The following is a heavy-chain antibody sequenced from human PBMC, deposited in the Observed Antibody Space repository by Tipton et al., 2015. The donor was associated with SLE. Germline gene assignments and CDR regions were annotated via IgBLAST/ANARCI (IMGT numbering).Heavy chain of an antibody. V-gene: IGHV3-53*01. Sequence: SLRLSCPISGFSVNDHYMSWIRLAPGKGLQWVSVIYRSGNSFYAESVKGRFTISRDYSKNTLYLQMNSLRADDTAVYYCARGSDQVDFDYWGQGTLVSVSS. CDR3: ARGSDQVDFDY. J-gene: IGHJ4*02. CDR1: GFSVNDHY. CDR2: IYRSGNS.